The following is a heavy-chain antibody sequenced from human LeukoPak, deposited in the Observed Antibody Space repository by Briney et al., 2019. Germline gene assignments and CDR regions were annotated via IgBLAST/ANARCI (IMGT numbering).Heavy chain of an antibody. J-gene: IGHJ4*02. D-gene: IGHD2-8*02. CDR1: GFTFSSYA. CDR2: TSSNGGST. V-gene: IGHV3-64D*06. Sequence: GGSLRLSCSASGFTFSSYAMHWVRQAPGKGLEYVSATSSNGGSTYYADSVKGRFTISRDNSKNTLYLQMSSLRAEDTAVYYCVKIAGGPNWGQGTLVTVSS. CDR3: VKIAGGPN.